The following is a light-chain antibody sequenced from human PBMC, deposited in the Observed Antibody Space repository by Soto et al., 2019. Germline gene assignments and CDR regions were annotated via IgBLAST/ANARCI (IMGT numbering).Light chain of an antibody. CDR2: KAS. CDR3: QHYNSYSEA. CDR1: QTISSW. Sequence: DIQMTQSPCTLSESEGDRVTITCRASQTISSWLAWYQQKPGKAPKLLIYKASTLKSGVPSRFSGSGSGTEFTLTISSLQPDDFATYYCQHYNSYSEAFGQGTKVDIK. V-gene: IGKV1-5*03. J-gene: IGKJ1*01.